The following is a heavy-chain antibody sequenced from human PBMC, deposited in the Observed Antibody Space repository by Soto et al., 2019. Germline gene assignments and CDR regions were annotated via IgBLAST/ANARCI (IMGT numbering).Heavy chain of an antibody. CDR3: AKDTGLDY. D-gene: IGHD4-17*01. CDR2: ISGGGGTT. Sequence: PGGSLRLSCAASGFPFDSWPMTWVRQAPGKGLEWVSRISGGGGTTYYAESVRGRFTISRDNSKNMLYLQMNSLRVEDTAIYYCAKDTGLDYWGQGALVTVSS. V-gene: IGHV3-23*01. J-gene: IGHJ4*02. CDR1: GFPFDSWP.